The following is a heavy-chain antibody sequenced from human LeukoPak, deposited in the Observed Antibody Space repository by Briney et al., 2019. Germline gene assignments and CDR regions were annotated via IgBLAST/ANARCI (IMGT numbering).Heavy chain of an antibody. CDR2: IYHSGST. D-gene: IGHD6-19*01. V-gene: IGHV4-38-2*02. J-gene: IGHJ5*02. Sequence: PSETLSLTCTVSGYSISSGYYWGWLRQPPGKGLEWIGSIYHSGSTYYNPSLKSRVTISVDTSKNQFSLKLSSVTAADTAVYYCAREPGSGWYRGWFDPWGQGTLVTVSS. CDR3: AREPGSGWYRGWFDP. CDR1: GYSISSGYY.